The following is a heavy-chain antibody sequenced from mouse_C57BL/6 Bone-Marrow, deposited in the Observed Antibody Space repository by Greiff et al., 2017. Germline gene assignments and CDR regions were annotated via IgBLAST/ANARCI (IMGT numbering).Heavy chain of an antibody. Sequence: QVQLQQSGPGLVQPSQSLSITCTVSGFSLTSYGVHWVRQSPGTGLEWLGVIWSGGSTDYNAAFISKLSISKDNSKSQVFITMDNLEANDTAICYCAKSDGYLFAYWGQGTLVTVSA. CDR2: IWSGGST. CDR1: GFSLTSYG. CDR3: AKSDGYLFAY. V-gene: IGHV2-2*02. J-gene: IGHJ3*01. D-gene: IGHD2-3*01.